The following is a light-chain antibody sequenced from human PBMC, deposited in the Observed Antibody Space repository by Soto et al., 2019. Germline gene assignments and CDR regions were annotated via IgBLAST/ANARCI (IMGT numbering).Light chain of an antibody. CDR3: QHYDSARWT. V-gene: IGKV3-20*01. J-gene: IGKJ1*01. CDR2: DES. Sequence: EIVLTQSPGTLSVSPGESATLSCRASQSISSTYLTWYHQRTGQAPRLLIYDESRRATGIPDRFSGSGSGTDLSLTISRLEPEDFAVYYCQHYDSARWTFGLGTKVDIK. CDR1: QSISSTY.